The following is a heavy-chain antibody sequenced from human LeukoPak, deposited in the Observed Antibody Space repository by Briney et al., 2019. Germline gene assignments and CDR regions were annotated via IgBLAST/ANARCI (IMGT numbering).Heavy chain of an antibody. V-gene: IGHV3-7*01. CDR3: ARERYSSGWYSVDY. Sequence: GGSLRLSCAASGFTFSSYWMSWVRQAPGKGLEWVANIKQDGSEKYYVDSVKGRFTISRDNAKNSLYLLMNSLRAEDTAVYYCARERYSSGWYSVDYWGQGTLVTVSS. CDR2: IKQDGSEK. J-gene: IGHJ4*02. D-gene: IGHD6-19*01. CDR1: GFTFSSYW.